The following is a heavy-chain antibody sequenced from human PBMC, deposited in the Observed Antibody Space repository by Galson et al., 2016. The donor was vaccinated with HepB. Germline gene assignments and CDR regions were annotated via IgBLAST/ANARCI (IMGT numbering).Heavy chain of an antibody. Sequence: SLRLSCAASGFTFSSYPMHWVRQAPGKGLEWVADGSNKYYADSVKGRFTISRDNSKNTLYLQMNSLRAEDTALYYCAKDALVYSSSWLHGGGDYWGQGTLVTVSS. J-gene: IGHJ4*02. D-gene: IGHD6-13*01. CDR1: GFTFSSYP. V-gene: IGHV3-30-3*01. CDR3: AKDALVYSSSWLHGGGDY. CDR2: GSNK.